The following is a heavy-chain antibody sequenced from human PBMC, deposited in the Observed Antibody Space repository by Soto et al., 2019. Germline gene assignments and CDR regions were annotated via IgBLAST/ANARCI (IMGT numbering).Heavy chain of an antibody. CDR3: ARDAGYCSGGDCYSYYYYYYMGV. Sequence: EVQLVESGGGLVQPGGSLRLSCAAFGFTFSGYSMNWVRQAPGKGLEWVSYVSSSSSRIYYADSVKGRFTISRDNAKNTLQLQMNGRRAEDAAVYYCARDAGYCSGGDCYSYYYYYYMGVWGKGTTVTVSS. V-gene: IGHV3-48*01. D-gene: IGHD2-15*01. CDR2: VSSSSSRI. CDR1: GFTFSGYS. J-gene: IGHJ6*03.